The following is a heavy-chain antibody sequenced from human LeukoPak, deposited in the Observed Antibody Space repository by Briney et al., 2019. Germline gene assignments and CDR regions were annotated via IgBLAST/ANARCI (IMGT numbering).Heavy chain of an antibody. D-gene: IGHD1-26*01. CDR3: ATNIPTPTTSPPLGY. J-gene: IGHJ4*02. V-gene: IGHV4-39*01. CDR1: GGSISGSNYY. CDR2: IYYSGST. Sequence: PSETLSLTCTVSGGSISGSNYYWGWIRQPPGKGLEWIGNIYYSGSTYYNPSLKSRVTISVDTSKYQFSLEVSSVTAADTAVYYCATNIPTPTTSPPLGYWGQGTLVTVSS.